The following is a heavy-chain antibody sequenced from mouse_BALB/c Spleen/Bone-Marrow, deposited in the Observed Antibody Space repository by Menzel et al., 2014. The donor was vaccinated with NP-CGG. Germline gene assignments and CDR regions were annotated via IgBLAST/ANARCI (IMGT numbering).Heavy chain of an antibody. Sequence: QVQLKESGAELVKPGASVKLSCKASGYTFTSYYMYWVKQRPGQGLEWIGEINHSNGGTNFNEKFKSKATLTVDKSSSAAYMQLSSLTSEDSAVYYCTRWYYGNYFDYWGQGTTLTVSS. CDR1: GYTFTSYY. D-gene: IGHD2-1*01. CDR3: TRWYYGNYFDY. J-gene: IGHJ2*01. V-gene: IGHV1S81*02. CDR2: INHSNGGT.